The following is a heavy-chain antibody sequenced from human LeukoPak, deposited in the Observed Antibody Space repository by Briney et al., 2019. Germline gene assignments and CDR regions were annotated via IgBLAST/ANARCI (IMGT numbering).Heavy chain of an antibody. D-gene: IGHD5-12*01. CDR3: VREWERTGYGDH. Sequence: GGSLRLSCAASGFTFRSYAMSWIRQTPGKGLEWVSAISGGNGRAYYADSVKGRFTISGDDAKDTLFLQMNSLRAEDTAAYYCVREWERTGYGDHWGQGTPVTVSS. V-gene: IGHV3-23*01. CDR2: ISGGNGRA. J-gene: IGHJ4*02. CDR1: GFTFRSYA.